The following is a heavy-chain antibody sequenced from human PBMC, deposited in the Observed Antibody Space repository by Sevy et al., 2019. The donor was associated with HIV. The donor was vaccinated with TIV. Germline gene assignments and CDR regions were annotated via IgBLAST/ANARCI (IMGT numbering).Heavy chain of an antibody. Sequence: GGSLRLSCAASGFTFSSYSMNWVRQAPGKGLEWVSSISSSSSYIYYADSLKGRFTISRNNAKNSLYLQMNSLRAEDTAGYYCARAGTTGVNRATYYYYYIDVWGKGTTVTVSS. CDR3: ARAGTTGVNRATYYYYYIDV. D-gene: IGHD4-17*01. J-gene: IGHJ6*03. CDR2: ISSSSSYI. CDR1: GFTFSSYS. V-gene: IGHV3-21*01.